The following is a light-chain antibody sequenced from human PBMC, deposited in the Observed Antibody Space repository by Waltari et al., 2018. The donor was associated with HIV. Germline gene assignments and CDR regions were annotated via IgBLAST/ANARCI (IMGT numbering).Light chain of an antibody. CDR1: TSNIGKNY. Sequence: QSVLTQPPSTSGTPGPRVVISCSGSTSNIGKNYVCWYRQFPGTAPKLLIYRNNQRPSGVPDRFSGSKSGTSASLAISGLRSEDEADYFCAVWDDSLSGLWVFGGGTKLTVL. V-gene: IGLV1-47*01. J-gene: IGLJ3*02. CDR2: RNN. CDR3: AVWDDSLSGLWV.